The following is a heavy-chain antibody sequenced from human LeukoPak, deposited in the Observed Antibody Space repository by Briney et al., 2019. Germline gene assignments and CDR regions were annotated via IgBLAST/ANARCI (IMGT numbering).Heavy chain of an antibody. Sequence: GESLKISCKGSGYSFTSYWIGWVRQMPGKGLEWMGIIYPGDSDTRYSPSFQGQVTISADKSISTAYLQWSSLKASDTAMYYCARGTHCSGGSCYGPQYYMDVWGKGTTVTVSS. D-gene: IGHD2-15*01. CDR1: GYSFTSYW. V-gene: IGHV5-51*01. J-gene: IGHJ6*03. CDR3: ARGTHCSGGSCYGPQYYMDV. CDR2: IYPGDSDT.